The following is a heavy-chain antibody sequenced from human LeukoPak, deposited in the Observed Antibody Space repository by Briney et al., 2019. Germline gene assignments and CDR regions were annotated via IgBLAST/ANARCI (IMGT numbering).Heavy chain of an antibody. CDR3: ARHDEECPGEYCFLLSFDY. Sequence: SETLSLTCTVSGGSIDNFYWSWIRQSPGKGLEWIGYVHSSGRTDYNPSLRSRVSMSADTSKSQLSLRLTSVTAADTAVYFCARHDEECPGEYCFLLSFDYWGPGSLVTVSS. J-gene: IGHJ4*01. CDR2: VHSSGRT. V-gene: IGHV4-59*08. D-gene: IGHD2-8*02. CDR1: GGSIDNFY.